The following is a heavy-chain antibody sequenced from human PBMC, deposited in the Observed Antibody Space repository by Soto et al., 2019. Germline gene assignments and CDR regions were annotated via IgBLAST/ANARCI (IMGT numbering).Heavy chain of an antibody. Sequence: ASVKVSCKASGCTFSSYAISWVRQAAGQGLEWMGGIIPIFGTANYAQKFQGRVTITADESTSTAYMELSSLRSEDTAVYYCARWACITGTLYNWFQRLGQGTLVIVSS. D-gene: IGHD1-20*01. CDR2: IIPIFGTA. CDR3: ARWACITGTLYNWFQR. V-gene: IGHV1-69*13. J-gene: IGHJ5*02. CDR1: GCTFSSYA.